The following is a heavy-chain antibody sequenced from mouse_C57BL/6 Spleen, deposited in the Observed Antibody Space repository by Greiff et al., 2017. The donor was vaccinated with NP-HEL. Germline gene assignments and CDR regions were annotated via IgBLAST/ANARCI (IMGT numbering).Heavy chain of an antibody. CDR1: GFTFSSYA. CDR3: ARVSNGYYFDY. CDR2: ISDGGSYT. Sequence: EVKLMQSGAGLVKPGGSLKLSCAASGFTFSSYAMSWVRQTPEKRLEWVATISDGGSYTYYTDNVKGRFTFSRDNAKNNLYLQMSHLKSEDTAMYYCARVSNGYYFDYWGQGTTLTVSS. D-gene: IGHD2-5*01. J-gene: IGHJ2*01. V-gene: IGHV5-4*03.